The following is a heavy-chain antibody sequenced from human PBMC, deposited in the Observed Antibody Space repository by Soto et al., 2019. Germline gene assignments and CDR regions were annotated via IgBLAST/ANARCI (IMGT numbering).Heavy chain of an antibody. J-gene: IGHJ4*02. D-gene: IGHD2-15*01. Sequence: GGSLRLSCAASGFTFSSYAMHWVRQAPGKGLEWVAVISYDGSNKYYADSVKGRFTISRDNSKNTLYLQMNSLRAEDTAVYYCARSSFDYWGQGTLVTVS. CDR2: ISYDGSNK. V-gene: IGHV3-30-3*01. CDR1: GFTFSSYA. CDR3: ARSSFDY.